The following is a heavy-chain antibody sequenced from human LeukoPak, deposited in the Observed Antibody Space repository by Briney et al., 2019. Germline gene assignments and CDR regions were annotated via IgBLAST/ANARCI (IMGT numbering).Heavy chain of an antibody. Sequence: SETLSLTCTVSGGSISSGNYYWGWIRQPPGNGLEWIGSIYSGSTYSNPSLKSRVIISVDTSKNQFSLKLSSVTAADTAVYYCARHVWDIGFQQWGQGTLVTVSS. CDR2: IYSGST. J-gene: IGHJ1*01. V-gene: IGHV4-39*01. CDR1: GGSISSGNYY. D-gene: IGHD2-8*01. CDR3: ARHVWDIGFQQ.